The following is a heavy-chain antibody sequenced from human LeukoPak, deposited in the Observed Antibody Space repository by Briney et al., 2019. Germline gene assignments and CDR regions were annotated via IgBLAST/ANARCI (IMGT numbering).Heavy chain of an antibody. J-gene: IGHJ4*02. V-gene: IGHV4-59*01. CDR1: GGSISSYY. Sequence: SETLSLTCTVSGGSISSYYWSWIRQPPGKGLEWIGYVYYSGSTNYNPSLKSRVTISVDTSKNQFSLKLSSVTAADTAVYYCAREVAAAFDYWGQGTLVTVSS. CDR3: AREVAAAFDY. CDR2: VYYSGST. D-gene: IGHD6-13*01.